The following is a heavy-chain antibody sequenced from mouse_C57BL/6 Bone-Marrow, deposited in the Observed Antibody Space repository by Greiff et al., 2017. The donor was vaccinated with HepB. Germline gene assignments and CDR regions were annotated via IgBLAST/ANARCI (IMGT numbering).Heavy chain of an antibody. V-gene: IGHV1-42*01. CDR1: GYSFTGYY. J-gene: IGHJ3*01. D-gene: IGHD4-1*01. Sequence: EVKVVESGPELVKPGASVKISCKASGYSFTGYYMNWVKQSPEKSLEWIGEINPSTGGTTYNQKFKAKATLTVDKSSSTAYMQLKSLTSEDSAVYYCARSGDWDEFAYWGQGTLVTVSA. CDR3: ARSGDWDEFAY. CDR2: INPSTGGT.